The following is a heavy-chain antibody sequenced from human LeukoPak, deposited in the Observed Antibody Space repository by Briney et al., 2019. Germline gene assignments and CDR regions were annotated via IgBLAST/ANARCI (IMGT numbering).Heavy chain of an antibody. CDR1: GYTFTSYG. CDR3: ARGTLASGWPRVWTLVY. V-gene: IGHV1-18*01. D-gene: IGHD6-19*01. Sequence: GASVKVSCKASGYTFTSYGISWVRQAPGQGLEWMGWISAYNGNTNYAQKLQGRVTMTTDTSTSTADMELRSLRSDDTAVYYCARGTLASGWPRVWTLVYWGQGTLVTVSS. J-gene: IGHJ4*02. CDR2: ISAYNGNT.